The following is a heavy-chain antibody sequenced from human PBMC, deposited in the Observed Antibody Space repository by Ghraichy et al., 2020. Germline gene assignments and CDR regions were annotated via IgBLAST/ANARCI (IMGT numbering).Heavy chain of an antibody. V-gene: IGHV1-8*01. D-gene: IGHD1-7*01. Sequence: ASVKVSCKASGYTFTSYDINWVRQATGQGLEWMGWMNPNSGNTGYAQKFQGRVTMTRNTSISTAYMELSSLRSEDTAVYYCARVRGWELELRYMDVWGKGTTVTVSS. CDR3: ARVRGWELELRYMDV. CDR1: GYTFTSYD. CDR2: MNPNSGNT. J-gene: IGHJ6*03.